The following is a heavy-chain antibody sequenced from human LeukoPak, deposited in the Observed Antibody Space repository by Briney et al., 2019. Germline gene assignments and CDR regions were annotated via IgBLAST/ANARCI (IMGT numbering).Heavy chain of an antibody. Sequence: GGSLSLSCAASGFTFSSYGMHWVRQAPGKGLEWVAVISYDGSNKYYADSVKGRFTISRDNSKNTLYLQMNSLRAEDTAVYYCAKEGAVAHPTPLDYWGQGTLVTVSS. D-gene: IGHD6-19*01. CDR3: AKEGAVAHPTPLDY. CDR1: GFTFSSYG. V-gene: IGHV3-30*18. J-gene: IGHJ4*02. CDR2: ISYDGSNK.